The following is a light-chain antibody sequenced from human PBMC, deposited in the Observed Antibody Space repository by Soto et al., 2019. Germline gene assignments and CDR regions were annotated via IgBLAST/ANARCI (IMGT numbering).Light chain of an antibody. J-gene: IGKJ5*01. CDR2: DAS. V-gene: IGKV3-11*01. CDR3: QQCNSWPT. CDR1: QSIRTC. Sequence: EIVLTQAPATLSLSPGRGSTLSCRASQSIRTCLAWYQQQPGQGPXXLIFDASNRATGIPARFSCGGSWKGFTLTISSLEPDGFAGDDLQQCNSWPTVGQGTRREIK.